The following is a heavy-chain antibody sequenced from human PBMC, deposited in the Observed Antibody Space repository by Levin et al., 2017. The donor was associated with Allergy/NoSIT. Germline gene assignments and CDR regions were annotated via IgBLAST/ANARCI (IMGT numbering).Heavy chain of an antibody. J-gene: IGHJ6*02. D-gene: IGHD3-10*01. CDR3: ARGFGEKKNGYYYGMDV. V-gene: IGHV1-69*13. CDR2: IIPIFGTA. CDR1: GGTFSSYA. Sequence: EASVKVSCKASGGTFSSYAISWVRQAPGQGLEWMGGIIPIFGTANYAQKFQGRVTITADESTSTAYMELSSLRSEDTAVYYCARGFGEKKNGYYYGMDVWGQGTTVTVSS.